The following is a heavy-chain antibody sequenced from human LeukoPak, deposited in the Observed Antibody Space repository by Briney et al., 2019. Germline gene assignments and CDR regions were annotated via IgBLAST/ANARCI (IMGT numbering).Heavy chain of an antibody. V-gene: IGHV1-2*02. CDR3: ARTCILTGYYLDY. D-gene: IGHD3-9*01. CDR1: GYTFTGYY. J-gene: IGHJ4*02. Sequence: ASVKVSCKASGYTFTGYYMHWVRQAPGQGLEWMGWINPNSGGTNYAQKFQGRVTMTRDTSISTAYMELSRLRSDDTAVYYCARTCILTGYYLDYWGQGTLVTVSS. CDR2: INPNSGGT.